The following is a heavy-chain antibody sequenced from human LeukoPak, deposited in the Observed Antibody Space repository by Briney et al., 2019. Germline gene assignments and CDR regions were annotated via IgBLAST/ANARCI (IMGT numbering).Heavy chain of an antibody. J-gene: IGHJ5*01. CDR2: IYTSGST. CDR1: GASISSFY. Sequence: SETLSLTCSVSGASISSFYWNWIRHPPGKGLEWIGSIYTSGSTNYNPSLKSRVTISVDTSTDQFSLKLTSVTAADTAFYYGAKDWELGSWGQGTLVTVSS. V-gene: IGHV4-59*01. D-gene: IGHD1-26*01. CDR3: AKDWELGS.